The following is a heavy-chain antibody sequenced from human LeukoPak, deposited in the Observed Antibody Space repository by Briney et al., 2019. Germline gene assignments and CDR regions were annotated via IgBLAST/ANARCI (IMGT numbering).Heavy chain of an antibody. CDR3: ARESRITIFGVVSLFDY. V-gene: IGHV1-46*01. CDR2: INPSGGST. CDR1: GYTFTSYY. Sequence: ASVKVSCKASGYTFTSYYMHWVRQAPGQGLEWMGIINPSGGSTSYAQKFQGRVTMTRDTSTSTVYMELSSLRSEDTAVYYCARESRITIFGVVSLFDYWGQGTLVTVSS. D-gene: IGHD3-3*01. J-gene: IGHJ4*02.